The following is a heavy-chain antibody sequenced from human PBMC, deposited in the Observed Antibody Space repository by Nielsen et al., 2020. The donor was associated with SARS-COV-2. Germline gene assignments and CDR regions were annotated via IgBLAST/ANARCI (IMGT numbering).Heavy chain of an antibody. CDR1: GVSVSSGSYF. V-gene: IGHV4-61*01. CDR2: IYYSGNT. D-gene: IGHD3-10*01. Sequence: SETLSLTCTVSGVSVSSGSYFWTWVRQPPGKGLEWIGYIYYSGNTNYNPSLKSRVTMSVDTSKNQFSLKLSSVTAADTAVYYCARGTDSGLYWGQGTLVTVSS. CDR3: ARGTDSGLY. J-gene: IGHJ4*02.